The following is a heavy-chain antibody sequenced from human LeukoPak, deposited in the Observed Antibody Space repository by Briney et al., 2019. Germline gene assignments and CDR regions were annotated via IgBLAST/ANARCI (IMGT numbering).Heavy chain of an antibody. D-gene: IGHD3-16*01. CDR1: GYTLSDLY. Sequence: ASVKVSCKVSGYTLSDLYMHWVRQAPGKGLEWMGGYVREDGETIFAQKFQGRVTMTEDTSSDIAYMELISLRSDDTAVYYCATEPNWGSGTGAWGQGTLVTVSS. V-gene: IGHV1-24*01. J-gene: IGHJ4*02. CDR3: ATEPNWGSGTGA. CDR2: YVREDGET.